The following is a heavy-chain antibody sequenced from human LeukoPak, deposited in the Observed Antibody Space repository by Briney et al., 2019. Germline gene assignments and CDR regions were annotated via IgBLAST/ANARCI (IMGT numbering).Heavy chain of an antibody. D-gene: IGHD3-3*01. V-gene: IGHV5-51*01. J-gene: IGHJ4*02. CDR3: ARQNDFRLDY. CDR2: IYPGDSDT. Sequence: GESLRISCKGSGYPFSSYWIGWVRQMPGKGLEWMGIIYPGDSDTRYSPSLQGQVTISVDTSIGIAYLQWSSLKASDTAIYYCARQNDFRLDYWGQGTLVTVSS. CDR1: GYPFSSYW.